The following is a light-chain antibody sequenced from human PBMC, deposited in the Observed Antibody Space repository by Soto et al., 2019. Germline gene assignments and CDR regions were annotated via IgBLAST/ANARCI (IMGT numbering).Light chain of an antibody. CDR2: GAS. Sequence: DIQMTQSPSSLSASVGDAVSLTCRASRSISNYLNWYQQKPGRAPKLLISGASSLQRGVPSRFSGSGSGTTFTLTITSLQPDDFAIYFCQQSYTAHYTFGPGTKVEIK. V-gene: IGKV1-39*01. CDR1: RSISNY. J-gene: IGKJ3*01. CDR3: QQSYTAHYT.